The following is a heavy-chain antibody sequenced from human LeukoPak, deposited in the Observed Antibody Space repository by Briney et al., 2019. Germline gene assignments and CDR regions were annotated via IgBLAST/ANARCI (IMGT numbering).Heavy chain of an antibody. J-gene: IGHJ4*02. D-gene: IGHD3-16*01. CDR3: ARDGFVWGAMTLGIDY. V-gene: IGHV3-21*01. CDR2: ISSSSSYI. CDR1: GFTFSSYS. Sequence: PGGSLRLSCAASGFTFSSYSMNWVRQAPGKGLEWVSSISSSSSYIYYADSVKGRFTISRDNAKNSLYLQMNSLRAEDTAVYYCARDGFVWGAMTLGIDYWGQGTLVTVSS.